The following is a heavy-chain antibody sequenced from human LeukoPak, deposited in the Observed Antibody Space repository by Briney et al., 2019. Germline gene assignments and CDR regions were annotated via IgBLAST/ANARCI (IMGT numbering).Heavy chain of an antibody. CDR2: IYHSGST. V-gene: IGHV4-4*02. CDR1: GGSLSSSNW. Sequence: SETLSLTCAVSGGSLSSSNWWSWVRQPPGKGLEWIGEIYHSGSTNYNPSLKSRVTISVDKSKNQFSLKLSSVTAADTAVYYCARDKWSGYDFDYYYYYGMDVWGQGTTVTVSS. J-gene: IGHJ6*02. CDR3: ARDKWSGYDFDYYYYYGMDV. D-gene: IGHD5-12*01.